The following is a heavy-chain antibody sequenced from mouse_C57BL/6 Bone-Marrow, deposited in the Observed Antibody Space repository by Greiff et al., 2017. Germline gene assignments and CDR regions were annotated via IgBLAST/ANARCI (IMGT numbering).Heavy chain of an antibody. D-gene: IGHD1-1*01. Sequence: VQLQQSGPELVKPRASVKISCKASGYAFSSSWMNWVKQRPGKGLEWIGRIYPGDGDTNYNGKFKGKATLTADKSSSTAYMQLSSLTSEDSAVYFCASFITTVVGDVWGTGTTVTVSS. CDR3: ASFITTVVGDV. CDR2: IYPGDGDT. J-gene: IGHJ1*03. V-gene: IGHV1-82*01. CDR1: GYAFSSSW.